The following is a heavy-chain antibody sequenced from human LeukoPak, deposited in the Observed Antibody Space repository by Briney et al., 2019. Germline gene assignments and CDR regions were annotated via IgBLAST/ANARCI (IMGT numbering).Heavy chain of an antibody. D-gene: IGHD2/OR15-2a*01. Sequence: GGSLRLSCAASGSSFSSYSINWVRQAPGKGLEWVSYISGDGNANHYTDSVKGRFTISRDNAKNALYLQMNSLRAEDTAVYFCARDYVYAFDYWGQGTLVTVSS. CDR3: ARDYVYAFDY. CDR1: GSSFSSYS. V-gene: IGHV3-48*01. CDR2: ISGDGNAN. J-gene: IGHJ4*02.